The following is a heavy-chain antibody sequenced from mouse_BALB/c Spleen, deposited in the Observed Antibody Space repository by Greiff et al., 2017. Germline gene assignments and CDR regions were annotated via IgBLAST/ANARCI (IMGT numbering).Heavy chain of an antibody. CDR2: ISNGGGST. Sequence: EVKLMESGGGLVQPGGSLKLSCAASGFTFSSYTMSWVRQTPEQRLEWVAYISNGGGSTYYPDTVKGRFTISRDNAKNTLYLQMSSLKSEDTAMYYCARHRYDYDDAMDYWGQGTSVTVSS. J-gene: IGHJ4*01. V-gene: IGHV5-12-2*01. D-gene: IGHD2-4*01. CDR1: GFTFSSYT. CDR3: ARHRYDYDDAMDY.